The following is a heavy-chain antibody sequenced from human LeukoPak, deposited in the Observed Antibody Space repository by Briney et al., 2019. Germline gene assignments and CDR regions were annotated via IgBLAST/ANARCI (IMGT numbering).Heavy chain of an antibody. Sequence: GGSLRLSCAASGFTFSSYAMSWVRQAPGKGLEGVSAISDSGGYTYYADSGRGRFTISRDNSKNRLDLQMNSLRAEDTAAYYCARGGLRYSQSWGQGTLVTVSS. D-gene: IGHD3-9*01. V-gene: IGHV3-23*01. CDR2: ISDSGGYT. CDR3: ARGGLRYSQS. J-gene: IGHJ5*02. CDR1: GFTFSSYA.